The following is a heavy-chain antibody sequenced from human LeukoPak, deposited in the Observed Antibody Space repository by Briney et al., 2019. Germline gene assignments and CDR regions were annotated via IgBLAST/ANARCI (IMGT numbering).Heavy chain of an antibody. J-gene: IGHJ4*02. D-gene: IGHD6-13*01. CDR2: IYSGGST. Sequence: GGSLRLSCAASGFTVSSNYMSWVRQAPGKGLEWVSVIYSGGSTYCADSVKGRFTISRDNAKNSLYLQMNSLRAEDTALYYCAKGFRSRQQLVPVDYWGQGTLVTVSS. CDR3: AKGFRSRQQLVPVDY. CDR1: GFTVSSNY. V-gene: IGHV3-53*05.